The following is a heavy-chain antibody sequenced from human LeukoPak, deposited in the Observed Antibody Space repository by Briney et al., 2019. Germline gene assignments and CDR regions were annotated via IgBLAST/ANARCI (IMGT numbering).Heavy chain of an antibody. J-gene: IGHJ4*02. V-gene: IGHV1-69*06. Sequence: GASVKVSCTASGCTFSIYAFGLVRQPPGQGLEWVGGIIPIFGTANYAQKVQGRVTMNEDTSTVTAYMELRSLRSEATAVYYCATGDMGGVIVIPYYFDYWGQGTLVTVSS. CDR3: ATGDMGGVIVIPYYFDY. CDR1: GCTFSIYA. D-gene: IGHD3-16*02. CDR2: IIPIFGTA.